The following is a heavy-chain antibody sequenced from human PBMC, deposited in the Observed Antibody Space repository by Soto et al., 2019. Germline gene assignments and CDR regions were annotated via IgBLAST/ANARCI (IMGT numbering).Heavy chain of an antibody. D-gene: IGHD3-3*01. Sequence: HPGGSLRLSCAASGFTFSSYGMHWVRQAPGKGLEWVAVISYDGSNKYYADSVKGRLTISRDNSKNTLYLQMNSLRAEDTAVYYCAKSAWSGSQEGHQGWFDLWGQGTLVTVS. CDR1: GFTFSSYG. V-gene: IGHV3-30*18. J-gene: IGHJ5*02. CDR3: AKSAWSGSQEGHQGWFDL. CDR2: ISYDGSNK.